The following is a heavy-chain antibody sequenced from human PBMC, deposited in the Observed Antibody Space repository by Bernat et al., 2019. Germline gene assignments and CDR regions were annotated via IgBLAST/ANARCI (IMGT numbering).Heavy chain of an antibody. J-gene: IGHJ4*02. D-gene: IGHD2-15*01. CDR3: ARDCSGGSCYAFDY. Sequence: EVQLVESGGGLVQPGGSLRLSCAASGFTFSSYEMNWVRQAPGKGLEWVSYISSSGSTIYYADSVKCRFTISRDNAKNSLYLQMNSLRAEDTAVYYCARDCSGGSCYAFDYWGQGTLVTVSS. V-gene: IGHV3-48*03. CDR2: ISSSGSTI. CDR1: GFTFSSYE.